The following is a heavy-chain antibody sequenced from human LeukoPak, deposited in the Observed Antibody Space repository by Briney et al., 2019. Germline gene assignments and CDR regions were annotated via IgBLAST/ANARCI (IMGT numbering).Heavy chain of an antibody. Sequence: GGSLRLSCAASGFTFSTYALHWVRQAPGKGLEYVSAISTNGGTTYYANSVKGRFTISRGNSENTLYLQMGSLRAEDMAVYYCARGMKLEASYYYYGMDVWGQGTTVIVSS. V-gene: IGHV3-64*01. CDR3: ARGMKLEASYYYYGMDV. CDR1: GFTFSTYA. D-gene: IGHD1-1*01. CDR2: ISTNGGTT. J-gene: IGHJ6*02.